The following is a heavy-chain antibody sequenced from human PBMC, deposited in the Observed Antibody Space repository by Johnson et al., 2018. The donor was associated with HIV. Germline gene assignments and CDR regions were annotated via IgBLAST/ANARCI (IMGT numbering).Heavy chain of an antibody. J-gene: IGHJ3*02. Sequence: QVHLVESGGDVVQPGGSLRLSCAASGFSFSSYGIHWVRQAPGKGLEWVAFTQYDGSNKYYVDSVKGRFTISRDNAKKAVYLQMNNLRAEDTAVYFCAKETRDSRSAFDIWGQGTVVTVSS. CDR3: AKETRDSRSAFDI. V-gene: IGHV3-30*02. CDR1: GFSFSSYG. D-gene: IGHD3-22*01. CDR2: TQYDGSNK.